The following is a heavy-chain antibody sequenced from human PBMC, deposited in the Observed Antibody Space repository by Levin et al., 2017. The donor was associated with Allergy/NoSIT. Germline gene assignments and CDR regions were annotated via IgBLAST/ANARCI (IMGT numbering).Heavy chain of an antibody. CDR3: ARDLYCSGGSCYGLLLDY. CDR1: GFTFSDYY. J-gene: IGHJ4*02. CDR2: ISSSGSTI. D-gene: IGHD2-15*01. Sequence: GGSLRLSCAASGFTFSDYYMSWIRQAPGKGLEWVSYISSSGSTIYYADSVKGRFTISRDNAKNSLYLQMNSLRAEDTAVYYCARDLYCSGGSCYGLLLDYWGQGTLVTVSS. V-gene: IGHV3-11*01.